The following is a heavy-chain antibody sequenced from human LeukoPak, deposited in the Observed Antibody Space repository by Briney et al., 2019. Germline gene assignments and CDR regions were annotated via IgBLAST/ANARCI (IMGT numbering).Heavy chain of an antibody. V-gene: IGHV3-43*02. CDR1: GFSFDDYA. CDR2: ISGDGGSK. J-gene: IGHJ4*02. CDR3: AKVLPRAYSVSTGYFLPLDS. Sequence: GGSLRLSCAASGFSFDDYAMQWVRQAPGKGQEWVFLISGDGGSKHYADSVKGRFTISRDNSENSLYLRMNSLRTEDTALYYCAKVLPRAYSVSTGYFLPLDSWGQGTLVTVSS. D-gene: IGHD3-22*01.